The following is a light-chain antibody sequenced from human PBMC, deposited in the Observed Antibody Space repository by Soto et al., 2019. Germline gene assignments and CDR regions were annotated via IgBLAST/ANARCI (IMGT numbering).Light chain of an antibody. CDR3: QSHDSSLSGV. CDR2: GNS. CDR1: SSNIGAGYD. V-gene: IGLV1-40*01. J-gene: IGLJ2*01. Sequence: QSVLTQPPSVSGAPGQRVTISCTGSSSNIGAGYDVHWYQQLPGTAPKLLIYGNSNRPSGVPDRFSGSKSGTSASLAITGLQAEDEADYYSQSHDSSLSGVFGGGTKLTVL.